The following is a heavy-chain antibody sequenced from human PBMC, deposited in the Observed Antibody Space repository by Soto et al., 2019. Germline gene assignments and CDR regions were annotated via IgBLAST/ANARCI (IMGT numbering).Heavy chain of an antibody. CDR3: AIPPSDYDILTGYHDY. D-gene: IGHD3-9*01. CDR1: GYTFTSYY. J-gene: IGHJ4*02. Sequence: GASVKVSCKASGYTFTSYYMHWVRQAPGQGLEWMGIINPSGGSTSYAQKFQGRVTMTRDTSTSTVYMELSSLRSEDTAVYYCAIPPSDYDILTGYHDYWGQGTLVTVSS. V-gene: IGHV1-46*03. CDR2: INPSGGST.